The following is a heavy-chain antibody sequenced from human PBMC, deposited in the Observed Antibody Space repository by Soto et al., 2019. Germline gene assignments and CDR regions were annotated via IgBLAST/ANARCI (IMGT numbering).Heavy chain of an antibody. Sequence: GGSLRLSCAASGFTFSDYYMSWIRQAPGKGLEWVSYISSSSSYTNYADSVKGRFTISRDNAKNSLYLQMNSLRAEDTAVYYCARKANAMTFDYWGQGTLVTVS. CDR2: ISSSSSYT. V-gene: IGHV3-11*06. CDR1: GFTFSDYY. CDR3: ARKANAMTFDY. J-gene: IGHJ4*02.